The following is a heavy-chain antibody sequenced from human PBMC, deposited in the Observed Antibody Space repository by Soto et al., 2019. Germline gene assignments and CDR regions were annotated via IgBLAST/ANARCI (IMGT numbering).Heavy chain of an antibody. Sequence: QVQLQESGPGLVKPSQTLSLTCTVSGGSISSGGYYWSWIRQHPGKGREWIGYIYYSGSTYYNPSLKSRVTISVDTSKNQFSLKLSSVTAADTAVYYCARDTYSYGKGVYYYYGMDVWGQGTTVTVSS. V-gene: IGHV4-31*03. CDR1: GGSISSGGYY. CDR2: IYYSGST. D-gene: IGHD5-18*01. CDR3: ARDTYSYGKGVYYYYGMDV. J-gene: IGHJ6*02.